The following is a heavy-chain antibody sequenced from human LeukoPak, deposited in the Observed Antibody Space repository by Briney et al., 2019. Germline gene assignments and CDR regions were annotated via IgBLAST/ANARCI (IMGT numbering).Heavy chain of an antibody. D-gene: IGHD6-6*01. CDR3: ASSTYSSSPS. CDR2: INEDGSQK. Sequence: GGSPRLSCAASGFTFTNYWMIWVRQAPGKGLEWVANINEDGSQKYYVGSVEGRFTISRDNAKNSLYLQMNSLRAEDTAVYYCASSTYSSSPSWGQGTLVTVSS. V-gene: IGHV3-7*01. CDR1: GFTFTNYW. J-gene: IGHJ5*02.